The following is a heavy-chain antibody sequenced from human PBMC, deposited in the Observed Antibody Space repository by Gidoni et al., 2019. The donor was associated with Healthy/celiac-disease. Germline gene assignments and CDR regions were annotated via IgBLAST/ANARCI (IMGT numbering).Heavy chain of an antibody. D-gene: IGHD4-4*01. Sequence: EVQLVESGGGLVQPGGSLRLSCAASGFTFSSYRMNWVRQAPGKGLEWVSYISSSSSTIYYADSVKGRFTISRDNAKNSLYLQMNSLRDEDTAVYYCASHLKHDYSSFYYYYYMDVWGKGTTVTVSS. CDR1: GFTFSSYR. V-gene: IGHV3-48*02. CDR3: ASHLKHDYSSFYYYYYMDV. J-gene: IGHJ6*03. CDR2: ISSSSSTI.